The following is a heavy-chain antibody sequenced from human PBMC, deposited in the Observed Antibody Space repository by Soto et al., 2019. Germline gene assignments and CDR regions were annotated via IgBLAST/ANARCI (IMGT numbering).Heavy chain of an antibody. D-gene: IGHD3-10*01. Sequence: ASVKVSCKASGYTFTSYDINWVRQATGQGLEWMGWMNPNSGNTGYAQKFQGRVTMTRNTSISTAYMELSSLRSEDTAVYYCARLRYYYGSGRPNWFDPWGQGTLVTVSS. J-gene: IGHJ5*02. V-gene: IGHV1-8*01. CDR3: ARLRYYYGSGRPNWFDP. CDR2: MNPNSGNT. CDR1: GYTFTSYD.